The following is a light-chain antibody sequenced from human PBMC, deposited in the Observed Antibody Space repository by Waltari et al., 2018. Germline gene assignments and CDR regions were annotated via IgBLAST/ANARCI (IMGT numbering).Light chain of an antibody. V-gene: IGLV1-44*01. Sequence: QSEMSQPPSVSGTPGQGVTITCSGGASHIGKNVWNWYQQVPGKAPKLLIYRSDRRPAGVPDRFSGSKSGTSASLAISGLQSEDEADYYCAAWDDSLNGRWVFGGGTKVTVL. CDR2: RSD. CDR3: AAWDDSLNGRWV. J-gene: IGLJ3*02. CDR1: ASHIGKNV.